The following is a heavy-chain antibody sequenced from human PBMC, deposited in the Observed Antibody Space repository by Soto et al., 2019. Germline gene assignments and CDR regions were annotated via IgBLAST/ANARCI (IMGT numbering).Heavy chain of an antibody. CDR3: VKGSEVARQELDY. D-gene: IGHD2-15*01. CDR1: GFSFSNCG. CDR2: ISFDGNDK. J-gene: IGHJ4*02. V-gene: IGHV3-30*18. Sequence: QVQLVESVGGVVQPGRSLRLSCAASGFSFSNCGMHWVSQAPGKGLEWVAAISFDGNDKYYSESVKGRFTISRDNSKNTLFLQMNSLRVEDTAVYYCVKGSEVARQELDYWGQGTLGTVSS.